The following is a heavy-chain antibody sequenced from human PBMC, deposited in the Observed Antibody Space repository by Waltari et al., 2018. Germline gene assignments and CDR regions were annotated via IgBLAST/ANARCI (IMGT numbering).Heavy chain of an antibody. V-gene: IGHV3-30*04. CDR3: ARDYCDRTNCHGMDV. J-gene: IGHJ6*02. Sequence: QVQLVESGGGVVQPGRSLSLSCAASEFTFRSYAMHWVRQAPGKGLEWVAVITYNGRNIYYVDSVKGRCTISRDNSNKTLYLQMNSLRPEDTAVYYCARDYCDRTNCHGMDVWGQGTTVTVSS. D-gene: IGHD3-22*01. CDR2: ITYNGRNI. CDR1: EFTFRSYA.